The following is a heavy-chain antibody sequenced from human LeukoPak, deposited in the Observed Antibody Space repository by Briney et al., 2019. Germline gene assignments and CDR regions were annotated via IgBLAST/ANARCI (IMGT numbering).Heavy chain of an antibody. CDR2: MNPNSGNT. J-gene: IGHJ4*02. CDR3: ARERSDDYGSGSYNY. Sequence: ASVKVSCKASGYTFTSYDINWVRQATGQGLEWMGWMNPNSGNTSYAQKFQGRVTITRNTSISTAYMELSSLRSEDTAVYYCARERSDDYGSGSYNYWGQGTLVTVSS. V-gene: IGHV1-8*03. CDR1: GYTFTSYD. D-gene: IGHD3-10*01.